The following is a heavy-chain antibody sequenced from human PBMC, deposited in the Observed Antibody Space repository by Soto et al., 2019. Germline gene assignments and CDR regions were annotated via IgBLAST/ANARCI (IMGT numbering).Heavy chain of an antibody. CDR3: AKDGSGWYRESDY. D-gene: IGHD6-19*01. V-gene: IGHV3-30*04. CDR1: GFTFSSYA. CDR2: ISYDGSNK. Sequence: GSLRLSCAASGFTFSSYAMHWVRQAPGKGLEWVAVISYDGSNKYYADSVKGRFTISRDNSKNTLYLQMNSLRAEDTAVYYCAKDGSGWYRESDYWGQGTLVTVSS. J-gene: IGHJ4*02.